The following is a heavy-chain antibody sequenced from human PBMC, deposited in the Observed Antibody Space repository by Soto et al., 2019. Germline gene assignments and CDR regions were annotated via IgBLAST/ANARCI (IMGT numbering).Heavy chain of an antibody. CDR3: AKVSAQYYYYYYIEV. J-gene: IGHJ6*03. CDR1: GFTFNTYA. Sequence: PGGSLRLSCAASGFTFNTYAMSWVRQAPGKGLEWVSAISGSGGSTYYADSVKGRFTISRDNSKNTLFLQMNSLRAEDTAVYFCAKVSAQYYYYYYIEVWGKGTTVTVSS. CDR2: ISGSGGST. V-gene: IGHV3-23*01.